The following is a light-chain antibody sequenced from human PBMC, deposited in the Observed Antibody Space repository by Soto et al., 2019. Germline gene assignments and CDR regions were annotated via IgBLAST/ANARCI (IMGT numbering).Light chain of an antibody. J-gene: IGKJ2*01. Sequence: AIQMTQSPSSLSASVGDRVTITCRASQGIRNGLGWYQQKPGKAPKLLIFAASSVQSGVPSRFSGSVAGTDFTLTISSLQPEDFATYYCLQDYSYPYTFGQGTKLDIK. CDR2: AAS. CDR1: QGIRNG. V-gene: IGKV1-6*01. CDR3: LQDYSYPYT.